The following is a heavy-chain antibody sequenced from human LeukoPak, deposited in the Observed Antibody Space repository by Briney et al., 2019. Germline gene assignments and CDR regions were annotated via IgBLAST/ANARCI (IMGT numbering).Heavy chain of an antibody. CDR2: INPSGGST. J-gene: IGHJ6*02. D-gene: IGHD1-26*01. Sequence: GASVKVSCKASGYTFTSYYMHWVRQAPGQGLEWMGIINPSGGSTSCAQKFQGRVTMTRDTSTSTVYMELSSLRSEDTAVYYCARDGSLYYGMDVWGQGTTVTVSS. V-gene: IGHV1-46*01. CDR1: GYTFTSYY. CDR3: ARDGSLYYGMDV.